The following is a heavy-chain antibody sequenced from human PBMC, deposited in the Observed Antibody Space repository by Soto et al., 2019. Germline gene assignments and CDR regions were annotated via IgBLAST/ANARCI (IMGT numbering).Heavy chain of an antibody. J-gene: IGHJ4*02. CDR1: GFPFRDYY. CDR3: AKDMDPLRAARRSYYFDY. V-gene: IGHV3-11*01. Sequence: QVQLVESGGGLVKPGGSLRLSCAASGFPFRDYYMSWIRQAPGKGLEWVSYISTSGSSIYYADSVKGRITISRDNAKNSLYLQMNSLRAEDTALYYCAKDMDPLRAARRSYYFDYWGQGTLVTVSS. CDR2: ISTSGSSI. D-gene: IGHD6-6*01.